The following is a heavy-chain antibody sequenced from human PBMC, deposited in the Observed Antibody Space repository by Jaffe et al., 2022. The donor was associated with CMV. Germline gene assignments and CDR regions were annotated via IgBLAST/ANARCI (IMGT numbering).Heavy chain of an antibody. CDR1: GGSISSSSYY. D-gene: IGHD6-13*01. J-gene: IGHJ4*02. V-gene: IGHV4-39*01. CDR3: ATLEEYSSSWYEVY. Sequence: QLQLQESGPGLVKPSETLSLTCTVSGGSISSSSYYWGWIRQPPGKGLEWIGSIYYSGSTYYNPSLKSRVTISVDTSKNQFSLKLSSVTAADTAVYYCATLEEYSSSWYEVYWGQGTLVTVSS. CDR2: IYYSGST.